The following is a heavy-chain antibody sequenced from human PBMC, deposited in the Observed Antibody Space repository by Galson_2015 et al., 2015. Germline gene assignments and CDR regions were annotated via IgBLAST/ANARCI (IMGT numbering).Heavy chain of an antibody. V-gene: IGHV3-11*06. Sequence: SLRLSCAASGFTFSDYYMSWIRQAPGKGLEWVSYISSSSSYTNYADSVKGRFTISRDNAKNSLYLQMNSLRAEDTAVYYCARGGLRFLAPSGLFDPWGQGTLVTVSS. J-gene: IGHJ5*02. CDR2: ISSSSSYT. CDR1: GFTFSDYY. D-gene: IGHD3-3*01. CDR3: ARGGLRFLAPSGLFDP.